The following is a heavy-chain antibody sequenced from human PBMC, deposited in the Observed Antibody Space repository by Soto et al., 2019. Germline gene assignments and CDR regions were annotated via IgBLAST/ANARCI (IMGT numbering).Heavy chain of an antibody. Sequence: SETLCLTCAVYGGYFRCYDWSWIRQPPGKGLEWIGEINHSGSTNYNPSLKSRVTISVDTSKNQFSLKLSSVTAADTAVYYCARAWFGEPGWFDSWGQGTLVTVSS. CDR1: GGYFRCYD. V-gene: IGHV4-34*01. CDR3: ARAWFGEPGWFDS. CDR2: INHSGST. D-gene: IGHD3-10*01. J-gene: IGHJ5*01.